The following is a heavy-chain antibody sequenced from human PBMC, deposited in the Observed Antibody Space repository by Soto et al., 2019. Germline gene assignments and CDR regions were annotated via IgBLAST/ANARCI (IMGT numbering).Heavy chain of an antibody. CDR2: INHSGST. D-gene: IGHD4-17*01. Sequence: PSETLSLTCAVYGGSFSGYYWSWIRQPPRKGLEWIGEINHSGSTNYNPSLKSRVTISVDTSKNQFSLKLSSVTAADTAVYYCARVGDDYGGNRYFDYWGQGTLVTVSS. CDR3: ARVGDDYGGNRYFDY. CDR1: GGSFSGYY. J-gene: IGHJ4*02. V-gene: IGHV4-34*01.